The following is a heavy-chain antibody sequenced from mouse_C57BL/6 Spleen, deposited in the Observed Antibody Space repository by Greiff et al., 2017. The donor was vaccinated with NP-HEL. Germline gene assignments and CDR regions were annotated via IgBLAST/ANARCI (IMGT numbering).Heavy chain of an antibody. CDR1: GYTFTDYN. CDR3: ARGRGRDYFDY. Sequence: VQLKQSGPELVKPGASVKMSCKASGYTFTDYNMHWVKQSHGKSLEWIGYINPNNGGTSYNQKFKGKATLTVNKSSSTAYMELRSLTSEDSAVYYCARGRGRDYFDYWGQGTTLTVSS. J-gene: IGHJ2*01. CDR2: INPNNGGT. V-gene: IGHV1-22*01.